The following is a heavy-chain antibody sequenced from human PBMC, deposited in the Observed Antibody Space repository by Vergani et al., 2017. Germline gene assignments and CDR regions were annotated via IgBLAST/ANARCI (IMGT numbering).Heavy chain of an antibody. CDR3: ARYDSSGYYANYFDY. V-gene: IGHV4-38-2*02. Sequence: QVQLQESGPGLVTPSETLSLTCTVSGYSISSGYYWGWIRQPPGKGLEWIGSIYHSGSTYYNPSLKRRITISVDTSKNQFSLKLSSVTAADTAVYYCARYDSSGYYANYFDYWGQGTLVTVSS. J-gene: IGHJ4*02. CDR1: GYSISSGYY. D-gene: IGHD3-22*01. CDR2: IYHSGST.